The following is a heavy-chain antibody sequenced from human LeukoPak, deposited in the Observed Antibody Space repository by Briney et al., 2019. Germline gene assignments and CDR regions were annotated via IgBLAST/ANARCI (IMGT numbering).Heavy chain of an antibody. Sequence: QPGRSLRLSCTASGFTFSSYGMHWVRQAPGKGLEWVAFIRYDGSNKYYADSVKGRFTISRDNSKNTLYLQMNSLRAEDTAVYYCAKDRYGSGSYDYWGQGTLVTVSS. CDR3: AKDRYGSGSYDY. D-gene: IGHD3-10*01. V-gene: IGHV3-30*02. J-gene: IGHJ4*02. CDR2: IRYDGSNK. CDR1: GFTFSSYG.